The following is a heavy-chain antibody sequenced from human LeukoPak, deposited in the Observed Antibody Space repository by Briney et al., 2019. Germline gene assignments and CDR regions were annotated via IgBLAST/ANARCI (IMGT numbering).Heavy chain of an antibody. J-gene: IGHJ6*03. Sequence: ALVKISCKASGYTFTSYYMHWVRQAPGQGLEWMGIINPSGGSTSYAQKFQGRVTMTRDTSTSTVYMELSSLRSEDTAVYYCAGPGIYDYSNYGGFDYYYMDVWGKGTTVTVSS. CDR2: INPSGGST. CDR1: GYTFTSYY. D-gene: IGHD4-11*01. CDR3: AGPGIYDYSNYGGFDYYYMDV. V-gene: IGHV1-46*01.